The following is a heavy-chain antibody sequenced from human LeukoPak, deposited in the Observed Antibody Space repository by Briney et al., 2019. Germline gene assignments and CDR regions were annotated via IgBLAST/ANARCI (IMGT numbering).Heavy chain of an antibody. V-gene: IGHV3-48*03. CDR3: ARDGSNWIALQNRYGMDV. Sequence: PGGGLSLSRVASGFTLRSYEMNWVRQAPGRGVGRVSYICSSGSIIYYADSVKGRFTISRDNAKNSLHLHMNSLRPEDTAVYYCARDGSNWIALQNRYGMDVWGQGTTVIVSS. J-gene: IGHJ6*02. D-gene: IGHD1-1*01. CDR2: ICSSGSII. CDR1: GFTLRSYE.